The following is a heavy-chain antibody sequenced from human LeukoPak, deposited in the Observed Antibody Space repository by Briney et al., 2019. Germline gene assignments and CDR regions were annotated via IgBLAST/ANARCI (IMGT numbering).Heavy chain of an antibody. J-gene: IGHJ4*02. V-gene: IGHV3-21*01. CDR3: ARRHLYDYSTTCYYFDY. CDR1: GFSISNYW. Sequence: PGGSLRLSCTASGFSISNYWMSWVRQAPGKGLEWVSSISSSSSYIYYADSVKGRFTISRDNAKDSLYLQMNSLRAEDTAVYYCARRHLYDYSTTCYYFDYWGQGTLVTVSS. D-gene: IGHD5-12*01. CDR2: ISSSSSYI.